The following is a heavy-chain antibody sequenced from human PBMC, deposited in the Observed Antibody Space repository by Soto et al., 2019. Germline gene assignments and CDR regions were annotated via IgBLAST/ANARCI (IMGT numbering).Heavy chain of an antibody. Sequence: SETLSLTCTVSGGSISSYYWSWIRQPPGKGLEWIGYIYYSGSTSYNPSLKSRVTISVDTSKNQFSLKLSSVTAADTAVYYCARAKDDFWSGYSAQYYFDYWGQGTLVTVSS. V-gene: IGHV4-59*01. CDR2: IYYSGST. D-gene: IGHD3-3*01. J-gene: IGHJ4*02. CDR3: ARAKDDFWSGYSAQYYFDY. CDR1: GGSISSYY.